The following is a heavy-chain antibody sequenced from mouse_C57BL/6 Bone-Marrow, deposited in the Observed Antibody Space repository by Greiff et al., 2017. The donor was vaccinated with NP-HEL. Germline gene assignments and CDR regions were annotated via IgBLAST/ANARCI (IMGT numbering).Heavy chain of an antibody. J-gene: IGHJ1*03. Sequence: QVQLKQSGAELARPGASVKLSCKASGYTFTSYGISWVKQRTGQGLEWIGEIYPRSGNTYYNEKFKGKATLTADKSSSTAYMELRSLTSEDSAVYYCTRWGITTVVATDWYFDVWGTGTTVTVSS. V-gene: IGHV1-81*01. CDR3: TRWGITTVVATDWYFDV. D-gene: IGHD1-1*01. CDR1: GYTFTSYG. CDR2: IYPRSGNT.